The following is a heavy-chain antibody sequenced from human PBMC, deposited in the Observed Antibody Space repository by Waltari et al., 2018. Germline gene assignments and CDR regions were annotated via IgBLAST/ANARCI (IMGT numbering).Heavy chain of an antibody. CDR2: MQYRGST. J-gene: IGHJ1*01. CDR3: GRIAFGDDGGYFQH. Sequence: QLQLQESGPGLVTPSETLSLTCTVSRGSISTNSNWGWIRQPPGKGLEWMGNMQYRGSTFYNPSLKSRVTISLDTSKNQFSLRLSSVGAADTAVYFCGRIAFGDDGGYFQHWGQGTLVTVSS. CDR1: RGSISTNSN. D-gene: IGHD4-17*01. V-gene: IGHV4-39*01.